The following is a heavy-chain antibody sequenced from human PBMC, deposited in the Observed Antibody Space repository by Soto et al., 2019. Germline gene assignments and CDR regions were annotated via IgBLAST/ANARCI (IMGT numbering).Heavy chain of an antibody. D-gene: IGHD2-2*01. CDR2: MNSDGSST. CDR3: ARGAIYYYYMDV. V-gene: IGHV3-74*01. J-gene: IGHJ6*03. Sequence: EVQLVESGGGLVQPGGSLRLSCAASGFTFNNYWMHWVRQAPGEGLGWVSRMNSDGSSTNYADSVKGRFTISRDNAKNTLYLQMNSLRAEDTAVYYCARGAIYYYYMDVWGKGTTVTVSS. CDR1: GFTFNNYW.